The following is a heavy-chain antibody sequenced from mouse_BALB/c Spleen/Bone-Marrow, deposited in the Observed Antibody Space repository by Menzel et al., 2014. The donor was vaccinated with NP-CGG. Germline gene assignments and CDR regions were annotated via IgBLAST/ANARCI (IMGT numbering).Heavy chain of an antibody. CDR1: GSTFSSYG. D-gene: IGHD3-2*02. V-gene: IGHV5-6*02. CDR3: TRRPLQANSYFDC. J-gene: IGHJ2*01. Sequence: DVKLQESGGDLVKPGGSLKLSCVASGSTFSSYGMSWVRQTPDKRLEWVATISSGGSSTYYPASVKGRFTISRDNAKSTLYLQMSSLNSEDTAMYYCTRRPLQANSYFDCWGQGTTLTVSS. CDR2: ISSGGSST.